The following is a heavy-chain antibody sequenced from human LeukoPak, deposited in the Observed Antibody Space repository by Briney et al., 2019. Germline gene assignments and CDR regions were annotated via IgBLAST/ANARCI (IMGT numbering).Heavy chain of an antibody. Sequence: SQTLSLTCTVSGGSISSGGYYWSWIHQHPGKGVEWIGYIYYSGSTYYKPSLKSRVTISVDTSKNQFSLKLSSVTAADTAVYYCARAEKDLDIYESYFDYWGQGTLVTVSS. CDR3: ARAEKDLDIYESYFDY. CDR1: GGSISSGGYY. V-gene: IGHV4-31*03. J-gene: IGHJ4*02. CDR2: IYYSGST. D-gene: IGHD3-9*01.